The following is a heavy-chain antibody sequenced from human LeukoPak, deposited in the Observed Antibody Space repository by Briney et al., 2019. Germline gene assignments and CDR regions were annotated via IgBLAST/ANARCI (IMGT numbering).Heavy chain of an antibody. J-gene: IGHJ6*02. D-gene: IGHD6-19*01. CDR1: GFTFSSYS. V-gene: IGHV3-21*01. CDR2: ISSSRSYI. Sequence: GGSLRLSCAASGFTFSSYSMNWVRQAPGKGLEWVSSISSSRSYIYYADSVKGRFTISRDNAKNSLYLQMNSLTAEDTAVYYCARDLESSGWYLGYYYYGMDVWGQGTTVTVSS. CDR3: ARDLESSGWYLGYYYYGMDV.